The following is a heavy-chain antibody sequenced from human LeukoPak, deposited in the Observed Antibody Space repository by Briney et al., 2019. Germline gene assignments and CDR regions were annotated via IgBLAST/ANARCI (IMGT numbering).Heavy chain of an antibody. CDR1: GYTLTELS. CDR2: FDPEDGET. J-gene: IGHJ4*02. V-gene: IGHV1-24*01. D-gene: IGHD6-19*01. CDR3: ARGGNSGWRTPNDDY. Sequence: ASVKVSCKVSGYTLTELSMHWVRQAPGKGLEWGGGFDPEDGETIYAQKFQGRVTMTEDTSTDTAYMELSSLRSDDTAVYYRARGGNSGWRTPNDDYWGQGTLVTVSS.